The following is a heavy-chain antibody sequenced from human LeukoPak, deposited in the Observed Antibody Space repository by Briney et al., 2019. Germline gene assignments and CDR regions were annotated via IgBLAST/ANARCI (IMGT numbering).Heavy chain of an antibody. CDR2: IYYSGST. D-gene: IGHD3-3*01. CDR1: GGSISSSSYY. CDR3: ARLRFLGDYYYMDV. Sequence: NSSETLSLTCTVSGGSISSSSYYWGWIRQPPGKGLEWIGSIYYSGSTYYNLSLKSRVTISVDTSKNQFSLKLSSVTAADTAVYYCARLRFLGDYYYMDVWGKGTTVTVSS. J-gene: IGHJ6*03. V-gene: IGHV4-39*01.